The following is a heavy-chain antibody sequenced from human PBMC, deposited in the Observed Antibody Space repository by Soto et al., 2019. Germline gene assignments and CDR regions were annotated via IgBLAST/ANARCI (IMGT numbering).Heavy chain of an antibody. CDR1: GFTFSSYG. D-gene: IGHD3-22*01. V-gene: IGHV3-30*18. J-gene: IGHJ4*02. CDR2: ISYDGSNK. CDR3: AKDRDYDSSGPIDY. Sequence: QVQLVGSGGGVVQPGRSLRLSCAASGFTFSSYGMHWVRQAPGKGLEWVAVISYDGSNKYYADSVKGRFTISRDNSKNTLYLQMNSLRAEDTAVYYCAKDRDYDSSGPIDYWGQGTLVTVSS.